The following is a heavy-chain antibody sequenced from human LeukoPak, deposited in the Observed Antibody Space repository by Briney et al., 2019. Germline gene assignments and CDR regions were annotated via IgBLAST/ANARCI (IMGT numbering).Heavy chain of an antibody. V-gene: IGHV3-30*14. J-gene: IGHJ5*02. CDR3: ASRPSYSSSSDH. CDR1: GFTFSSYA. Sequence: GGSLRLSCAASGFTFSSYAMHWVRQAPGKGLEWVAVISYDGSNKYYADSVKGRFTISRDNSKNTLYLQMNSLRAEDTAVYYCASRPSYSSSSDHWGQGTLVTVSS. CDR2: ISYDGSNK. D-gene: IGHD6-6*01.